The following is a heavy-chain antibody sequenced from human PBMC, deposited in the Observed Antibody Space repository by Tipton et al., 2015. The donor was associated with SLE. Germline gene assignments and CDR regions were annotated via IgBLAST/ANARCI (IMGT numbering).Heavy chain of an antibody. V-gene: IGHV4-34*01. J-gene: IGHJ4*02. Sequence: TLSLTCDVHGGSFSGYYWNWIRQSPGKGLEWIGKINRSGTTNYITSLKSRVTISLDTSKNQFSLSLKSVTAADTAVYYCARETCSVGSCYFDYWGQGTLVTVSS. CDR3: ARETCSVGSCYFDY. CDR2: INRSGTT. CDR1: GGSFSGYY. D-gene: IGHD2-15*01.